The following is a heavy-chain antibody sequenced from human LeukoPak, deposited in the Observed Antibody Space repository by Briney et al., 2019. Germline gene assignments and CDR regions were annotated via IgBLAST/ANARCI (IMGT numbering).Heavy chain of an antibody. D-gene: IGHD3-10*01. CDR2: ISYDGSNK. CDR1: GFTFSSYG. J-gene: IGHJ6*02. CDR3: AKDGGYMVRGVISYYYYYYGMDV. V-gene: IGHV3-30*18. Sequence: PGGSLRLSCAASGFTFSSYGMHWVRQAPGKGLEWVAVISYDGSNKYYADSVKGRFTISRDNSKNTLYLQMNSLRAEDTAVYYCAKDGGYMVRGVISYYYYYYGMDVWGQGTTVTVSS.